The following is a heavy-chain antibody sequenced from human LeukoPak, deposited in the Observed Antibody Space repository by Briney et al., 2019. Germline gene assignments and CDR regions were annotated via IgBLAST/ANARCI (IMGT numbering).Heavy chain of an antibody. Sequence: SVKVSCKASGGTFSSYAISWVRQAPGQGLEWMGGIIPIFGTANYAQKFQGRVTITTDESTSTAYMELSSLRSEDTAVYYCARASSPDGEEGYYDSSGYYPTDFDYWGQGTLVTVSS. CDR3: ARASSPDGEEGYYDSSGYYPTDFDY. CDR2: IIPIFGTA. V-gene: IGHV1-69*05. J-gene: IGHJ4*02. CDR1: GGTFSSYA. D-gene: IGHD3-22*01.